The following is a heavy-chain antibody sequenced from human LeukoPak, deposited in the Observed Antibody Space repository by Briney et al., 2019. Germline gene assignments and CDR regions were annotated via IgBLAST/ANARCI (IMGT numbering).Heavy chain of an antibody. V-gene: IGHV3-30*03. CDR1: GFTFNSYG. D-gene: IGHD3-10*01. CDR3: ARETVLLWFGDYHGMDV. CDR2: MSYDGSDK. Sequence: GGSLRLSCAASGFTFNSYGMHWVRQAPGKGLEWVAVMSYDGSDKYYADSVKGRFTISRDNSKNTLYLQMNSLRAEDTAVYYCARETVLLWFGDYHGMDVWGQGTTVTVSS. J-gene: IGHJ6*02.